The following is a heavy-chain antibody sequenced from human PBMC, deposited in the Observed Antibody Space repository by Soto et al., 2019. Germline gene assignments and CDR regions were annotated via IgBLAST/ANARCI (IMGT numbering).Heavy chain of an antibody. CDR1: GGSISTDY. V-gene: IGHV4-59*01. D-gene: IGHD3-3*01. J-gene: IGHJ6*02. CDR3: ARGEWFLRGYGMDV. CDR2: IYNGGSP. Sequence: SETLSLTCTVSGGSISTDYWSWIRQPPGKRLEYIGFIYNGGSPNYSPSLESRVTISPDTSKNQFSLTLSSVTAADTAVYYCARGEWFLRGYGMDVWGRGTTVTVSS.